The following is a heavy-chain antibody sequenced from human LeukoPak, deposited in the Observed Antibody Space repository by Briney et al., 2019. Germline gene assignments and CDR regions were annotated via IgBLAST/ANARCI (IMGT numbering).Heavy chain of an antibody. V-gene: IGHV4-38-2*02. D-gene: IGHD6-13*01. CDR1: GGSISSGYY. CDR3: ARLAGVAAAGLGYWYFDL. CDR2: IYHSGST. Sequence: SETLSLTCTVSGGSISSGYYWGWIRQPPGKGLEWIATIYHSGSTYSNPSLKSRVTISVETSKNQFSLRLSSVTAADTAVYYCARLAGVAAAGLGYWYFDLWGRGTQVTVSS. J-gene: IGHJ2*01.